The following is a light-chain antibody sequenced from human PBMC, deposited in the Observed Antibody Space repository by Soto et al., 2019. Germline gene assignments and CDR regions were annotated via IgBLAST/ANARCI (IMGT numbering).Light chain of an antibody. J-gene: IGLJ2*01. V-gene: IGLV1-40*01. Sequence: GPGQRVTISCTGSSSNIGAGYDVHWYQQLPGTAPKLLIYVNNNRPSGVPDRFSGSKSGTSASLAITGLQAEDEADYYCQSYDSSLSGYVVFGGGTKLTVL. CDR2: VNN. CDR1: SSNIGAGYD. CDR3: QSYDSSLSGYVV.